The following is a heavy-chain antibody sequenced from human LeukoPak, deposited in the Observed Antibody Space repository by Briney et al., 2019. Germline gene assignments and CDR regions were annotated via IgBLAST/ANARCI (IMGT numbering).Heavy chain of an antibody. D-gene: IGHD6-6*01. CDR3: AGSIAARHYFDS. Sequence: PSETLSLTCTVSGGSISSYYWSWIRQPPGKGLEWIGYIYYSGSTNYNPSLKSRVTISVDTSKNQFSLKLSSVTAADTAVYSCAGSIAARHYFDSWGQGTLVTVSS. J-gene: IGHJ4*02. CDR1: GGSISSYY. V-gene: IGHV4-59*01. CDR2: IYYSGST.